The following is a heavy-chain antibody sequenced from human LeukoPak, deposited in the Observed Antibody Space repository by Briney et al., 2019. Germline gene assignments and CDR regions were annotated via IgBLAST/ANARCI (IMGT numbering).Heavy chain of an antibody. V-gene: IGHV3-30-3*01. CDR2: ISYDGSNK. CDR1: GFTFSSYA. J-gene: IGHJ6*02. D-gene: IGHD2-2*01. Sequence: GGSLRLSCAASGFTFSSYAMHWVRQAPGKGLEWVAVISYDGSNKYYADSVKGRFTISRDNSKNTLYLQMNSLRAEDTAVYYCARDIVVEPAAIPSWHYYYGMDVWGQGTTVTVSS. CDR3: ARDIVVEPAAIPSWHYYYGMDV.